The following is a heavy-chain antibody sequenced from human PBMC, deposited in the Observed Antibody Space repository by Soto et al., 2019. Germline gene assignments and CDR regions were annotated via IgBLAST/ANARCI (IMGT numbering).Heavy chain of an antibody. V-gene: IGHV1-18*01. CDR1: GYTFTNYG. D-gene: IGHD6-6*01. CDR3: AREGQLGY. CDR2: ISGYNGNT. J-gene: IGHJ4*02. Sequence: QVQLVQSGAEVKKPGASVKVSCKASGYTFTNYGFSWVRQAPGQGLEWMGWISGYNGNTNYAERLPGRVXXTTDTSTSTAYMELKSLRYDDTAVYYCAREGQLGYWGQGTPVTVSS.